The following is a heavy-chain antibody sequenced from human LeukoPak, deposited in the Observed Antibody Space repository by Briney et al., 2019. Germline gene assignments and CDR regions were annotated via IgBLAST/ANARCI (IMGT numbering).Heavy chain of an antibody. CDR1: GYTFTSYA. CDR2: INAGIGNT. D-gene: IGHD2-2*02. V-gene: IGHV1-3*01. CDR3: ARDSGNTGCLDY. Sequence: GASVQVSCKASGYTFTSYAMHWVRQAPGQSLEWMGWINAGIGNTKYSQKFQNRVTITRDTSASTAYMELSSLRSEDTAVYYCARDSGNTGCLDYWGQGTLVTVSS. J-gene: IGHJ4*02.